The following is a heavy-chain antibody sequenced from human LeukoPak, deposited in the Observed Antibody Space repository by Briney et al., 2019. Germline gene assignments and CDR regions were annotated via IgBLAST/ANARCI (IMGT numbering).Heavy chain of an antibody. V-gene: IGHV4-59*01. CDR3: AREVPYYYDSSGLSYYYYGMDV. J-gene: IGHJ6*02. CDR2: IYYSGST. D-gene: IGHD3-22*01. CDR1: GGSISSYY. Sequence: PSETLSLTCTVSGGSISSYYWSWIRQPPGKGLEWIGYIYYSGSTNYNPSLKSRVTISVDTSKNQFSLKLSPVTAADTAVYYCAREVPYYYDSSGLSYYYYGMDVWGQGTTVTVSS.